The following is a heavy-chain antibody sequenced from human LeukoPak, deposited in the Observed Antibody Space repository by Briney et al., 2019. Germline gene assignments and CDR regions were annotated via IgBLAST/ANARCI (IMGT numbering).Heavy chain of an antibody. D-gene: IGHD6-13*01. V-gene: IGHV3-48*01. J-gene: IGHJ4*02. CDR1: GFTFSSYN. CDR2: ISSSSSTM. CDR3: ARDVRWDY. Sequence: SGGSLRLSCAASGFTFSSYNMNWVRQAPGKGLGWVSYISSSSSTMYYADSVKGRFTISRDNAKNSLYLQMNSLRAEDTAVYYCARDVRWDYWGQGTLVTVSS.